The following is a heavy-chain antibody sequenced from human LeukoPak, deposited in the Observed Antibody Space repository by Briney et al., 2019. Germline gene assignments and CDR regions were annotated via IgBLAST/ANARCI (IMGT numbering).Heavy chain of an antibody. CDR3: ARERYCSSTSCYPSDY. Sequence: PSETLSLTCAVYGGSFSGYYWSWIRQPPGKGLEWIGEINHSGSTNYNPSLKSRVTISVDTSKNQFSLKLSSVTAADTAVYYCARERYCSSTSCYPSDYWGQGTLVTVSS. CDR1: GGSFSGYY. J-gene: IGHJ4*02. CDR2: INHSGST. V-gene: IGHV4-34*01. D-gene: IGHD2-2*01.